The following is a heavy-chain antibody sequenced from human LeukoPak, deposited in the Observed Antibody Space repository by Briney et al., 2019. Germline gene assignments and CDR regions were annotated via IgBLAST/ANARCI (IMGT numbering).Heavy chain of an antibody. V-gene: IGHV3-21*01. CDR3: AREKSLLADSSGWLLSDYYYYMDV. J-gene: IGHJ6*03. CDR2: ISSSSSYI. D-gene: IGHD6-19*01. CDR1: GFTFSSYS. Sequence: PGGSLRLSCAASGFTFSSYSMNWVRQAPGKGLEWVSSISSSSSYIYYADSVKGRFTISRDNAKNSLYLQMNSLRAEDTAVYYCAREKSLLADSSGWLLSDYYYYMDVWGKGTTVTVSS.